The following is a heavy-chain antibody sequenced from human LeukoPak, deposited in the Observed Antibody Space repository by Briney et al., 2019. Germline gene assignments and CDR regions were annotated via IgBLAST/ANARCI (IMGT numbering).Heavy chain of an antibody. CDR1: GFTFGDYA. Sequence: HTGGSLRLSCTASGFTFGDYAMSWFRQAPGKGLEWAGFIRRKAYGEITEYAASVKGRFTISRDDSKSIAYLQMSSLKTEDTAVYYCTRVMWYSNFDAFDIWGQGTMVTVSS. CDR3: TRVMWYSNFDAFDI. D-gene: IGHD4-11*01. V-gene: IGHV3-49*03. CDR2: IRRKAYGEIT. J-gene: IGHJ3*02.